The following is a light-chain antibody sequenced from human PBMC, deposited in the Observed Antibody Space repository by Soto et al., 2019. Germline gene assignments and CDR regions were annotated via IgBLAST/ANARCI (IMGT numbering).Light chain of an antibody. CDR1: SSNVGGYNY. V-gene: IGLV2-14*01. CDR2: EVS. Sequence: QSVLTQPASVSGSPRQSITISCTGTSSNVGGYNYDSWYQHQPGNAHKLMIYEVSNRPSGVSNRFSGSKSGNTASLTISGLQAEDEADYCCSSYTSSSLYVFGTGTKVTVL. J-gene: IGLJ1*01. CDR3: SSYTSSSLYV.